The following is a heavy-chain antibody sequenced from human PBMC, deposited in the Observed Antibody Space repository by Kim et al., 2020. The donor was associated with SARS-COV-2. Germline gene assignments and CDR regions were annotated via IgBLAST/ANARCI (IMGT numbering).Heavy chain of an antibody. CDR3: ARVGRYSNWFDP. J-gene: IGHJ5*02. V-gene: IGHV1-18*01. D-gene: IGHD3-9*01. Sequence: NYAQKLQGRVTMTTDTSTSTAYMGLRSLRSDDTAVYYCARVGRYSNWFDPWGQGTLVTVSS.